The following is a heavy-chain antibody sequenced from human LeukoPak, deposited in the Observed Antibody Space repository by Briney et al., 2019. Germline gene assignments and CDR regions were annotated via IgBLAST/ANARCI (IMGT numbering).Heavy chain of an antibody. J-gene: IGHJ4*02. CDR3: ARGIAADF. D-gene: IGHD6-13*01. Sequence: SETLSLTCAVYGGSFSGYYWSWIRQPPGKGLEWIGYTYNSGSTNYNPSLKSRVTISVDTSKNQFSLKLSSVTAADTAVYYCARGIAADFWGQGTLVTVSS. CDR2: TYNSGST. CDR1: GGSFSGYY. V-gene: IGHV4-34*01.